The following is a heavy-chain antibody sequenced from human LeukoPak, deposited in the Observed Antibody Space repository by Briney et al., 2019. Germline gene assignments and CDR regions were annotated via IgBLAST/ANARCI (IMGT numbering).Heavy chain of an antibody. J-gene: IGHJ4*02. V-gene: IGHV3-48*03. CDR3: ASARLYSSSWYCYFDF. CDR1: GMGFSSYE. D-gene: IGHD6-13*01. Sequence: GGSLRLPCAASGMGFSSYEMNWVRRAPGKGLEWVSYISSGGTTIYYADSVKGRFTISRDNAKNSLYLQMNNLRAEDTAVYYCASARLYSSSWYCYFDFWGRGTLVTVSS. CDR2: ISSGGTTI.